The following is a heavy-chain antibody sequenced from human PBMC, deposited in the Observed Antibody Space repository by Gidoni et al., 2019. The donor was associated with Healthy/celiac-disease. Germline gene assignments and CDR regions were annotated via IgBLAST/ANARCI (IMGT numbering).Heavy chain of an antibody. CDR3: ARDREPVKYSGVFDY. V-gene: IGHV1-46*01. CDR1: GYTFTSYY. D-gene: IGHD5-18*01. J-gene: IGHJ4*02. Sequence: QVQLVQSGAEVKKPGASVKVSCKASGYTFTSYYMHWVRQAPGQGLEWMGIINPSGGSTSYAQKFQGRVTMTRDTSTSTVYMELSSLRSEDTAVYYCARDREPVKYSGVFDYWGQGTLVTVSS. CDR2: INPSGGST.